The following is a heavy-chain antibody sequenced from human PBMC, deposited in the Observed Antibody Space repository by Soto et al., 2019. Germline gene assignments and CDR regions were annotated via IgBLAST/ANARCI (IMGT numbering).Heavy chain of an antibody. CDR1: GYTFTSYG. D-gene: IGHD6-19*01. J-gene: IGHJ4*02. V-gene: IGHV1-18*01. CDR2: ISAYNGNT. CDR3: ANQGGQWLPGEH. Sequence: ASVKVSCKASGYTFTSYGISWVRQAPGQGLEWMGWISAYNGNTNYAQKLQGRVTMTTDTSTSTAYMELNSLRVEDTAVYYCANQGGQWLPGEHWGQGTLVTVSS.